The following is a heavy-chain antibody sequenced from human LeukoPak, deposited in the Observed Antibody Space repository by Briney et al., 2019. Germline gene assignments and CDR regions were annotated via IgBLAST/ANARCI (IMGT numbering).Heavy chain of an antibody. CDR2: ISAYNGNT. V-gene: IGHV1-18*01. CDR1: GYTFTSYG. Sequence: ALVKVSCKASGYTFTSYGISWVRQAPGQGLEWMGWISAYNGNTNYAQKLQGRVTMTTDTSTSTAYMELRSLRSDDTAVYYCARGALAAAEDDAFDIWGQGTMVTVSS. D-gene: IGHD6-25*01. CDR3: ARGALAAAEDDAFDI. J-gene: IGHJ3*02.